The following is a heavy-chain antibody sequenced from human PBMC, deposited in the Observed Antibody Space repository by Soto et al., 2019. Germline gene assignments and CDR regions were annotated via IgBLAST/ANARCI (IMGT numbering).Heavy chain of an antibody. D-gene: IGHD2-2*01. CDR3: ARVIPGVEAWFDP. J-gene: IGHJ5*02. V-gene: IGHV1-18*01. Sequence: ASVKVSCKASGYTFTNFGVTWVRRAPGQGLEWMGWISAYTDTPNYAQKFQGRVTMTIDTSASTAYMDLRSLTSDDTAVYYCARVIPGVEAWFDPWGQGTLVTVSS. CDR1: GYTFTNFG. CDR2: ISAYTDTP.